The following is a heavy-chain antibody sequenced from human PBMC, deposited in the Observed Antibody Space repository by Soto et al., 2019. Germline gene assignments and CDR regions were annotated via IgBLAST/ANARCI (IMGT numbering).Heavy chain of an antibody. CDR3: ARDAVDI. V-gene: IGHV4-59*01. CDR1: GGSIRTSY. Sequence: QVQLQESGPGLVKPSETLSLTCTVSGGSIRTSYWSWIRQPPGKGLEWIGYTYNSGSTTYNPSLKSRVTISVDTSKNQFSLHLSSVTAADTAVYYCARDAVDIWGQGTMVTVSS. J-gene: IGHJ3*02. CDR2: TYNSGST.